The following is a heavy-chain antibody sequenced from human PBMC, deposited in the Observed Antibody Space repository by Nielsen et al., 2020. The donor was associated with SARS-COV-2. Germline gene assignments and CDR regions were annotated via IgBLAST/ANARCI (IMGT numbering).Heavy chain of an antibody. D-gene: IGHD6-19*01. Sequence: GSLRLSCAVYGGSFSGYYWSWIRQPPGKGLEWIGEINHSGSTNYNPSLKSRVTISVDTSKNQFSLKLSSVTAADTAVYYCASLIAVAGNPYYYGMDVWGQGTTVTVSS. V-gene: IGHV4-34*01. CDR1: GGSFSGYY. CDR3: ASLIAVAGNPYYYGMDV. CDR2: INHSGST. J-gene: IGHJ6*02.